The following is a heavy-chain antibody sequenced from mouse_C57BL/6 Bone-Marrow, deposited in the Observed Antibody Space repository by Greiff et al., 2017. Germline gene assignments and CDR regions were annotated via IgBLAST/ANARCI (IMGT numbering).Heavy chain of an antibody. CDR2: ISDGGSYT. D-gene: IGHD2-2*01. CDR3: ARDLENGYDVGAWFAY. CDR1: GFTFSSYA. J-gene: IGHJ3*01. Sequence: EVQRVESGGGLVKPGGSLKLSCAASGFTFSSYAMSWVRQTPEKRLEWVATISDGGSYTYYPDNVKGRFTIARDNAKNNLYLQMSHLKSEATAMYYCARDLENGYDVGAWFAYWGQGTLVTVSA. V-gene: IGHV5-4*01.